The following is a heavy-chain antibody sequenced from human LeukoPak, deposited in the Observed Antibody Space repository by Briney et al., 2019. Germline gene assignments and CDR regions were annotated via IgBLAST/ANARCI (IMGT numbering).Heavy chain of an antibody. CDR1: GFTFSSYA. J-gene: IGHJ4*02. CDR2: IGGSGGST. Sequence: SGGSLRLSCAASGFTFSSYAMSWVRQAPGKGLEWVSAIGGSGGSTYYADSVKGRFTISRDNSKNTLYLQMNSLRAEDTAVYYCAKRQTIVGASFDYWGQGTLVTVSS. V-gene: IGHV3-23*01. D-gene: IGHD1-26*01. CDR3: AKRQTIVGASFDY.